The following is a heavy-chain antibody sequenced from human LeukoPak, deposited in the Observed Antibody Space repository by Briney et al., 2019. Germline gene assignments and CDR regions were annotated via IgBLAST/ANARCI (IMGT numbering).Heavy chain of an antibody. V-gene: IGHV4-34*01. J-gene: IGHJ6*03. CDR2: INHSGST. CDR3: ARRRYDFWSGYYPYYYYYYMDV. D-gene: IGHD3-3*01. Sequence: SETLSLTCAVYGGSFSGYYRSWIRQPPGKGLEWIGEINHSGSTNYNPSLKSRVTISVDTSKNQFSLKLSSVTAADTAVYYCARRRYDFWSGYYPYYYYYYMDVWGKGTTVTVSS. CDR1: GGSFSGYY.